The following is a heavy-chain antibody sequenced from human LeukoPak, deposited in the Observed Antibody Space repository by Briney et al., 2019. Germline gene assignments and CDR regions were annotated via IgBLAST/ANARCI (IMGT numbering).Heavy chain of an antibody. J-gene: IGHJ4*02. Sequence: PSETLSLTCIVSGGSVTSAGYYWSWIRHHPGRALECVGYIYYSGNTYYNPSLKSRVTISVDTSKNQFSLSLSSVTAADTAVYYCARLYDSSGYYDYWGQGTLVTVSS. CDR3: ARLYDSSGYYDY. V-gene: IGHV4-31*03. D-gene: IGHD3-22*01. CDR2: IYYSGNT. CDR1: GGSVTSAGYY.